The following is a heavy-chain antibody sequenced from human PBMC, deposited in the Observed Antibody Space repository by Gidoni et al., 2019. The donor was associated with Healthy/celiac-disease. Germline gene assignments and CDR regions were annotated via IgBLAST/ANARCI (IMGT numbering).Heavy chain of an antibody. CDR3: TTVSFGHIAVAGRLGGMDV. V-gene: IGHV3-15*01. Sequence: EVQLVESGGGLVKPGGSLRLSCAASGFTFSNAWMSWVRQAPGKGLEWGGRIKSKTDGGTTDYAAPVKGRFTISRDDSKNTLYLQMNSLKTEDTAVYYCTTVSFGHIAVAGRLGGMDVWGQGTTVTVSS. CDR1: GFTFSNAW. CDR2: IKSKTDGGTT. J-gene: IGHJ6*02. D-gene: IGHD6-19*01.